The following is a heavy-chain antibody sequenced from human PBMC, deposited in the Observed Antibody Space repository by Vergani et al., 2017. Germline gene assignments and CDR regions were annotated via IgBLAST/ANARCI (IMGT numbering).Heavy chain of an antibody. CDR3: ARWWNYFDY. J-gene: IGHJ4*02. CDR2: IYYTGIT. CDR1: GGSFNNYY. D-gene: IGHD2-15*01. Sequence: QVQLQESGPGLVKPSETLSLTCLVSGGSFNNYYWSWIRQPPGKGLEWIGYIYYTGITNYKPSLKSRVTISIDTSEKQFSLKVRSVNVADTAVYYCARWWNYFDYWGQGNLVTVSS. V-gene: IGHV4-59*01.